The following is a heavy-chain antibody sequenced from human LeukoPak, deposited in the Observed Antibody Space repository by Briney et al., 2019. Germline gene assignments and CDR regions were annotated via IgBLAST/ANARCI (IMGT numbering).Heavy chain of an antibody. J-gene: IGHJ3*02. CDR2: IYYSGTT. CDR1: GGSISSGGYY. CDR3: ASCLSFYYDTSGHQVRDAFDI. V-gene: IGHV4-31*03. Sequence: PSETLSLTCTVSGGSISSGGYYWSWIRQHPGKGLEWIGYIYYSGTTDYNPSLKSRITISVDTSKNQFSLKLSSVTAADTAVYYCASCLSFYYDTSGHQVRDAFDIWGQGTMVTVSS. D-gene: IGHD3-22*01.